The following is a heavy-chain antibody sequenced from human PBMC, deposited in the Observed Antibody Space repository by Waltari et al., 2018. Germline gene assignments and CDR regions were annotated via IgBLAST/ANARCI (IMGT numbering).Heavy chain of an antibody. CDR1: GFTFSSYG. CDR3: ARDKDCSGGSCYSGYYYYGMDV. D-gene: IGHD2-15*01. J-gene: IGHJ6*02. Sequence: QVQLVESGGGVVQPGRSLRLSCAASGFTFSSYGMHWVRQAHGQGLEWVAVIWYDGSNKYYADSVKGRFTISRDNSKNTLYLQMNSLRAEDTAVYYCARDKDCSGGSCYSGYYYYGMDVWGQGTTVTVSS. CDR2: IWYDGSNK. V-gene: IGHV3-33*01.